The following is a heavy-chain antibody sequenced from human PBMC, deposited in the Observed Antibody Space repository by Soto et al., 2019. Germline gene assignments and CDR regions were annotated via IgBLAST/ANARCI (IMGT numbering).Heavy chain of an antibody. D-gene: IGHD3-10*01. V-gene: IGHV3-30*18. J-gene: IGHJ6*02. CDR2: ISYDGSNK. CDR3: AKEKGETGLWFGELDSTYGMDV. CDR1: GFTFSSYG. Sequence: GGSLRLSCAASGFTFSSYGMHWVRQAPGKGLEWVAVISYDGSNKYCADSVKGRFTISRDNSKNTLYLQMNSLRAEDTAVYYCAKEKGETGLWFGELDSTYGMDVWGQGTTVTLSS.